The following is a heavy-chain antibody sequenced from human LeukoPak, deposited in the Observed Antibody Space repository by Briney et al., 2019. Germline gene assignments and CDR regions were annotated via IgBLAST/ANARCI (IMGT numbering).Heavy chain of an antibody. CDR2: ISCDGSNK. CDR1: GFTFSSYA. D-gene: IGHD4-17*01. J-gene: IGHJ5*02. Sequence: GGSLRLSCAASGFTFSSYAMHWVRQAPGKGLEWVAVISCDGSNKYYADSVKGRFTISRDNSKNTLYLQMNSLRAEDTAVYYCARERLRLNWFDPWGRGTLVTVSS. V-gene: IGHV3-30-3*01. CDR3: ARERLRLNWFDP.